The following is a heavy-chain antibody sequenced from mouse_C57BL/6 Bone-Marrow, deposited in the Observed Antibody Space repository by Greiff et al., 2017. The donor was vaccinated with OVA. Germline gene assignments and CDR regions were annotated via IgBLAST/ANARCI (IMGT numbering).Heavy chain of an antibody. D-gene: IGHD2-5*01. V-gene: IGHV1-81*01. CDR2: IYPRSGNP. Sequence: VKLVESGAELARPGASVKLSCEASGYTFASYGISWVKQRTGQGLEWIGEIYPRSGNPYYNEKFKGKATLTADKSSSTAYMELRSLTSEDSAVYFCAAYYSNKFAYWGQGTRVTVSA. CDR3: AAYYSNKFAY. CDR1: GYTFASYG. J-gene: IGHJ3*01.